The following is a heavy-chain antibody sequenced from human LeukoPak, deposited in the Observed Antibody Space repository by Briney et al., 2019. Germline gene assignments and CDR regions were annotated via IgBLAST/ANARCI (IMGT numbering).Heavy chain of an antibody. CDR2: IKHNGGEK. CDR3: ARGGGLDV. J-gene: IGHJ6*02. V-gene: IGHV3-7*03. D-gene: IGHD3-16*01. Sequence: PGGSLRLSCAASGFIFSSYGMHWVRQAPGKGLEWVASIKHNGGEKYYVDSVKGRFTISRDNAKNSLYLEMSNLRAEDTAVYFCARGGGLDVWGQGATVTVSS. CDR1: GFIFSSYG.